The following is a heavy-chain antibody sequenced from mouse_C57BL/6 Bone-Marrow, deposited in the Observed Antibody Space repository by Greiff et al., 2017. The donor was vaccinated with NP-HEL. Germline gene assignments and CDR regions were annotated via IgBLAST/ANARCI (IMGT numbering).Heavy chain of an antibody. CDR1: GYSITSGYD. CDR2: ISYSGST. CDR3: ARGGYGSRAWFAD. D-gene: IGHD1-1*01. Sequence: EVKLMESGPGMVKPSQSLSLTCTVTGYSITSGYDWHWIRHFPGNKLEWMGYISYSGSTNYNPSLKSRISITHDTSKNHFFLKLNSVTTEDTATYYCARGGYGSRAWFADWGQGTLVTVSA. J-gene: IGHJ3*01. V-gene: IGHV3-1*01.